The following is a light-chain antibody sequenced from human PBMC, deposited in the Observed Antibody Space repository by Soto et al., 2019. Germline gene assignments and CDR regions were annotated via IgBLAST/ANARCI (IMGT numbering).Light chain of an antibody. J-gene: IGKJ1*01. V-gene: IGKV3-20*01. CDR3: QQYGGSPET. Sequence: EIVLTQSPGTLSLSPGERATLSCRASQSVRSSYLAWYQQRPGRDPRLLIYTASSRATGIPDRFIGSGSGTDFTLTISRLEPEDFAVYYCQQYGGSPETFGQGTKVEIK. CDR1: QSVRSSY. CDR2: TAS.